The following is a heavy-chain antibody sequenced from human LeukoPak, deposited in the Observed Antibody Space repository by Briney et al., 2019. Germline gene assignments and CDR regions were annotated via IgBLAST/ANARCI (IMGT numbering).Heavy chain of an antibody. D-gene: IGHD1-1*01. Sequence: PGGSLRLSCAASGFSFSNYAMTWVRQAPGKGLEWVSAMSDSGNKIHYADSVKGRFTISRDNSKNTLYLQMNRLRAEDTAIYYCAHDWKCAYWGQGTLVTVSS. CDR2: MSDSGNKI. J-gene: IGHJ4*02. CDR1: GFSFSNYA. CDR3: AHDWKCAY. V-gene: IGHV3-23*01.